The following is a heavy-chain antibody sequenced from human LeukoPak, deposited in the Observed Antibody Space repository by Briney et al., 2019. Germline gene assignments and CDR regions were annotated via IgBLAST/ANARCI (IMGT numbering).Heavy chain of an antibody. D-gene: IGHD2-2*01. CDR1: GCSISNGYY. J-gene: IGHJ6*03. CDR3: ARRALVVPGELYYYYMDV. Sequence: SETLSLTCAVSGCSISNGYYWGWIRQPPGKGLEWIGSIYHSGSTYYNPSLKSRVTISVDTSKNQFSLKLSSVTAADTAVYYCARRALVVPGELYYYYMDVWGKGTTVTVSS. V-gene: IGHV4-38-2*01. CDR2: IYHSGST.